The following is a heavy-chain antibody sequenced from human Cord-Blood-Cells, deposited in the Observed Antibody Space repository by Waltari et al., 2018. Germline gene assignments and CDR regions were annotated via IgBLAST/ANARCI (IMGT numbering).Heavy chain of an antibody. Sequence: EVQLAESGGGLIQPGGSLGLPCAASGLPVRSNYMSWVRQAPGKGLEWVLVIYSGGSTYYADSVKGRFTISRDNSKNPLYLQMNSLRAEDTAVYYCAREDYGGNGGWGQGTLVTVSS. CDR3: AREDYGGNGG. CDR2: IYSGGST. J-gene: IGHJ4*02. CDR1: GLPVRSNY. V-gene: IGHV3-53*01. D-gene: IGHD4-17*01.